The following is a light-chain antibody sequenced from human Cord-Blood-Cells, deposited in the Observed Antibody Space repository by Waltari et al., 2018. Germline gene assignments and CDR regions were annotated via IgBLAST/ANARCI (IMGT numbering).Light chain of an antibody. Sequence: EIVMTQSPATLSVSRGERATLSCRASQSVSSNLAWYQQKPGQAPRLLIYGASTSATGIPARFCSSGSAATFTTITSSLQSQEDAVYYYHQYNNWPPYTFGQGTKLEIK. CDR3: HQYNNWPPYT. J-gene: IGKJ2*01. V-gene: IGKV3-15*01. CDR2: GAS. CDR1: QSVSSN.